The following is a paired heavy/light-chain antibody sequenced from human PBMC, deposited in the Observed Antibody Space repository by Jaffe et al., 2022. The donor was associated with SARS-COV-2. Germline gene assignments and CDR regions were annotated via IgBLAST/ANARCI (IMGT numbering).Heavy chain of an antibody. CDR2: INTNTGNP. Sequence: QVQVVQSGSELKKPGASVKVSCKASGYTFTSYSINWVRRAPGQRLEWMGWINTNTGNPTYAQGFTGRFVFSLDTSVSTAYLQISSLKAEDTAVYYCARAVAGADFDYWGQGTLVTVSS. V-gene: IGHV7-4-1*02. D-gene: IGHD6-19*01. CDR3: ARAVAGADFDY. CDR1: GYTFTSYS. J-gene: IGHJ4*02.
Light chain of an antibody. J-gene: IGKJ1*01. CDR1: QSLLHSDGYNY. V-gene: IGKV2-28*01. CDR2: LAS. CDR3: MQALQTPWT. Sequence: DIVMTQSPLSLPVTPGEPASISCRSSQSLLHSDGYNYLDWYLQKPGQSPQLLIYLASNRASGVPDRFSGSGSGTDFTLKISRVEAEDVGVYYCMQALQTPWTFGQGTKVEIK.